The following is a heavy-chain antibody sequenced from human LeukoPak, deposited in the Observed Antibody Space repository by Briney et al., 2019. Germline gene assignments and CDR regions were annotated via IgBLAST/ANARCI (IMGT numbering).Heavy chain of an antibody. CDR3: ARGGVVTDAFDI. CDR1: GGSIGSHY. J-gene: IGHJ3*02. D-gene: IGHD2-21*02. V-gene: IGHV4-59*11. Sequence: SETLSLTCTVSGGSIGSHYWSWIRQPPEKGLEWIGYIYYSGSTNYNPSLKSRVTISVDTSKNQFSLKLSSVTAADTAVYYCARGGVVTDAFDIWGQGTMVTVSS. CDR2: IYYSGST.